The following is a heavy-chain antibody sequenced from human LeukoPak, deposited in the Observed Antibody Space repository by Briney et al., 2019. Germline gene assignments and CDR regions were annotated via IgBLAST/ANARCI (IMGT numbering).Heavy chain of an antibody. V-gene: IGHV4-59*01. CDR3: ASARVLYDAFDI. D-gene: IGHD2-15*01. Sequence: SETLSLTCTVSGGSISSYYWSWIRQPPGKGLEWIGNIYYSGNTNYNPSLKSRVTISVDTSKNQFSLKLSSVTAADTAVYYCASARVLYDAFDIWGQGTMVTVSS. CDR1: GGSISSYY. J-gene: IGHJ3*02. CDR2: IYYSGNT.